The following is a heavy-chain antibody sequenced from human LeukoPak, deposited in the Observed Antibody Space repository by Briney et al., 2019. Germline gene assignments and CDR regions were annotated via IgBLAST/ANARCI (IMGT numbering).Heavy chain of an antibody. CDR1: GFTFSSYA. Sequence: PGGSLRLSCAASGFTFSSYALHWVRQAPGKGLEWVAAISFDETNTYYAASVKGRFTISRDNAKNSLYLQMNSLRAEDTAVYYCARFNDFWSGPDYWGQGTLVTVSS. D-gene: IGHD3-3*01. J-gene: IGHJ4*02. CDR3: ARFNDFWSGPDY. CDR2: ISFDETNT. V-gene: IGHV3-30*04.